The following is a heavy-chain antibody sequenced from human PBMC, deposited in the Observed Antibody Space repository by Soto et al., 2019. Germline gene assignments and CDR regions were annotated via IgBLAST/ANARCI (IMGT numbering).Heavy chain of an antibody. D-gene: IGHD2-15*01. CDR3: SRDVVVGAKALND. J-gene: IGHJ4*02. Sequence: GGSLRLSCAASGFTFSNYWMTWVRQAPGKGLEWVANIKDDGSEKHYVDSVKGRFTISRDNAKNSLYLQMNSLRVEDTAVYFCSRDVVVGAKALNDWGQGALVTVSS. V-gene: IGHV3-7*01. CDR2: IKDDGSEK. CDR1: GFTFSNYW.